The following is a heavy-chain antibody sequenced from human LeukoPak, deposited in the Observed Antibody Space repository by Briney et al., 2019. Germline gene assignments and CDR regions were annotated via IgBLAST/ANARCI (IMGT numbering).Heavy chain of an antibody. V-gene: IGHV4-39*01. Sequence: DPSETLSLTCTVSGGSISSSSYYWGWIRQPPGKGLEWIGSIYYSGSTYYNPSLKSRVTISVDTSKNQFSLKLSSVTAADTAVYYCARLFQVYGFDYWGQGTLVTVSS. CDR3: ARLFQVYGFDY. CDR2: IYYSGST. CDR1: GGSISSSSYY. J-gene: IGHJ4*02. D-gene: IGHD5/OR15-5a*01.